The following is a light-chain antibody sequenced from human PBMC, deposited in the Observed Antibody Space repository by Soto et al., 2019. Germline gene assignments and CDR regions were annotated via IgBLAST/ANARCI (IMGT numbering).Light chain of an antibody. V-gene: IGLV2-18*01. J-gene: IGLJ1*01. Sequence: QSALTQPPSVSGSPGQSVTISCTGTSXDFVSYNRVSWYQQSPGSAPKLLIYEVRNRPSGVPDRFSGSKSGNTASLTISGLQTADEANYFCSLYTSDNTYVFGAGTKFTVL. CDR2: EVR. CDR1: SXDFVSYNR. CDR3: SLYTSDNTYV.